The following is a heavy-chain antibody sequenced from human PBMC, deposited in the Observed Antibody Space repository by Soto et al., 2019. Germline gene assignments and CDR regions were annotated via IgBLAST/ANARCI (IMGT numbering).Heavy chain of an antibody. CDR3: ARSEWLHQGFFDC. CDR2: MYHSGST. J-gene: IGHJ4*02. V-gene: IGHV4-4*02. Sequence: QVQLQESGPGLVKPSGTLSLICAVSGGSISSNNWWSWVRQPPGKGLEWIGEMYHSGSTNYNPSLKSRVTISIDKSKNQFSLNLSSVSAADTAVYYCARSEWLHQGFFDCWGQGTLVTVSS. D-gene: IGHD5-12*01. CDR1: GGSISSNNW.